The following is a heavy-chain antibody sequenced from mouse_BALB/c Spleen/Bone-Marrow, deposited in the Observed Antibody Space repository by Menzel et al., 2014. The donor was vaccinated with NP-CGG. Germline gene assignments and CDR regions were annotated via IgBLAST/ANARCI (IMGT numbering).Heavy chain of an antibody. Sequence: DVKLVESGGGLVKSGGSLKLSCAASGFSFSNYGMSWVRQTPEKRLEWVATISGDGRYTFYSDSVKGRFTISRDNAKNNLYLQLSSLRSEDTALYYCARHAYYDQTEVSFVYWGQGTLFTVSA. CDR3: ARHAYYDQTEVSFVY. D-gene: IGHD2-4*01. J-gene: IGHJ3*01. V-gene: IGHV5-9-2*01. CDR1: GFSFSNYG. CDR2: ISGDGRYT.